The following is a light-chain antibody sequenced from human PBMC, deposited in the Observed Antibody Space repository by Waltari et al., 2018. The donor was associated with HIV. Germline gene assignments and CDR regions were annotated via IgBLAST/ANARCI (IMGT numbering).Light chain of an antibody. J-gene: IGLJ1*01. CDR3: CSYAGSYTFV. CDR2: DVS. V-gene: IGLV2-11*01. Sequence: QSALTQPRSVSGSPGQSVTLSCTGTRSDVGGYHYVSWYQQHPGKAPKLMIYDVSKRPSGVPDRFSGSKSGNTASLTISGLQAEDEADYYCCSYAGSYTFVFGTGTKVTVL. CDR1: RSDVGGYHY.